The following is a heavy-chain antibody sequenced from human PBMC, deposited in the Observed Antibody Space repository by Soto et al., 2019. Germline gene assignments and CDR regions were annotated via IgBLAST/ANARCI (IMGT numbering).Heavy chain of an antibody. V-gene: IGHV4-34*01. D-gene: IGHD2-15*01. J-gene: IGHJ6*02. CDR1: GGSFSGYY. Sequence: SETLSLTCAVYGGSFSGYYWSWIRQPPGKGLEWIGEINHSGSTNYNPSLKSRVTISVDTSENQFSLKLSSVTAADTAVYYCAREGVVVVAATYYYYYGMDVWGQGTTVTVSS. CDR2: INHSGST. CDR3: AREGVVVVAATYYYYYGMDV.